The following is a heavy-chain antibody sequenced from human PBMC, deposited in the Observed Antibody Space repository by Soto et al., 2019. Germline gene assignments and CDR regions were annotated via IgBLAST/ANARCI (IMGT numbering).Heavy chain of an antibody. J-gene: IGHJ6*02. CDR3: ARSGVGYCSGGSCSSYYYDYGMDV. D-gene: IGHD2-15*01. V-gene: IGHV4-34*01. CDR1: GGSFSGYY. CDR2: INHSGST. Sequence: SETLSLTCAVYGGSFSGYYWSWIRQPPGKGLEWIGEINHSGSTNYNPSPKSRVTISVDTSKNQFSLKLSSVTAADTAVYYCARSGVGYCSGGSCSSYYYDYGMDVWGQGTTVTVSS.